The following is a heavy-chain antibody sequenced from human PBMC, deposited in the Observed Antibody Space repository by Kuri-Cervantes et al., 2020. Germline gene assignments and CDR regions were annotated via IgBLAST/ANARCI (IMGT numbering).Heavy chain of an antibody. V-gene: IGHV3-21*01. CDR1: GFTFSSYS. J-gene: IGHJ4*02. D-gene: IGHD3-22*01. Sequence: GGSLRLSCAASGFTFSSYSMNWVRQAPGKGLEWVSSISSSSSYIYYADSVKGRFTISRDNAKNSLYLQMNSLRAEDTAVYYCAKGVAYYYDSSGYQAPDYWGQGTLVTVSS. CDR3: AKGVAYYYDSSGYQAPDY. CDR2: ISSSSSYI.